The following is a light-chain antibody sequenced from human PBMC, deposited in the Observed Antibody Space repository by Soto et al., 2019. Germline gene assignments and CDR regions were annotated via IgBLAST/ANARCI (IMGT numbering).Light chain of an antibody. J-gene: IGKJ4*01. CDR1: QDISKY. CDR3: QQANSYPLT. Sequence: DIQMTQSASAMSGSVGDRVTITCRASQDISKYLNWYQQKPGKAPKLLIYGASTLQSGVPSRFSGSGSGTEFTLTISSLQPEDFATYYCQQANSYPLTFGGGTKVDIK. V-gene: IGKV1-17*03. CDR2: GAS.